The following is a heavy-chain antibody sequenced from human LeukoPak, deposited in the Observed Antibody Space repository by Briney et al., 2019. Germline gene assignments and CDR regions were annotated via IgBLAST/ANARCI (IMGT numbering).Heavy chain of an antibody. Sequence: GGSLRLSCAASGFTFSSYWMSWVRQALGKGLEWVANIKQDGSEKYYVDSVKGRFTISRDNAKNSLYLQMYSLRAEDTAVYYCARDGTSDAFDIWGQGKMVTVSS. CDR3: ARDGTSDAFDI. J-gene: IGHJ3*02. CDR1: GFTFSSYW. CDR2: IKQDGSEK. V-gene: IGHV3-7*01.